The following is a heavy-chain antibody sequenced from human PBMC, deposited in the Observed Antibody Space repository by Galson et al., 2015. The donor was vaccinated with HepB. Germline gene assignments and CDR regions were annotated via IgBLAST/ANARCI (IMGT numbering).Heavy chain of an antibody. CDR3: IRGEGTKRAFDI. D-gene: IGHD2-8*01. V-gene: IGHV3-74*01. J-gene: IGHJ3*02. Sequence: SLRLSCAASRFTFSSYWMHWVRHAPGKGLMWVSRINIDGSITGYADSVKGRFTISRDNAQNTLYLQMNSLGAEDTAVYYCIRGEGTKRAFDIWGQGTMVTVSS. CDR1: RFTFSSYW. CDR2: INIDGSIT.